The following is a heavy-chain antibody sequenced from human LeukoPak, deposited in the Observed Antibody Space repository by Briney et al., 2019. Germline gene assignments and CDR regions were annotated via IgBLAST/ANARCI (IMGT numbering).Heavy chain of an antibody. CDR2: IPYRGSDN. D-gene: IGHD4-17*01. Sequence: GGSLRLSCEASGFTFSTYGMHWGRQAPGKGLEWLAFIPYRGSDNNYAASVKGRFTISRDNSKNTMYLQMNSLRLDDTAVYYCAKDRHGHYALDYCGQGTLVTVSS. V-gene: IGHV3-30*02. CDR3: AKDRHGHYALDY. CDR1: GFTFSTYG. J-gene: IGHJ4*02.